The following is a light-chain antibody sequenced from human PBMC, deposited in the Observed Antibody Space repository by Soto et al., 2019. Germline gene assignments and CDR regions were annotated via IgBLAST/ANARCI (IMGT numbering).Light chain of an antibody. CDR3: RQDYNYPWT. J-gene: IGKJ1*01. CDR1: QGIRND. V-gene: IGKV1-6*01. CDR2: AAS. Sequence: ALQMTQSPSSLSAYVGDRVTITCRASQGIRNDLGWYQQKPGKAPKLLIYAASSLQSGFPSRFSGSGSGTDFTLTISSLQPEDFATYYCRQDYNYPWTFGQGTKVEIK.